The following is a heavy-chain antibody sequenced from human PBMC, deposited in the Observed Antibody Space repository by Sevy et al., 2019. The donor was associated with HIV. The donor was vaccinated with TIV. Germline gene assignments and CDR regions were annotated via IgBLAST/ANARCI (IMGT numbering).Heavy chain of an antibody. D-gene: IGHD3-22*01. CDR1: GFTFDTYT. CDR2: ISFSSSYI. V-gene: IGHV3-21*03. Sequence: GGSLRLSCAASGFTFDTYTMNCVRQAPGKGLEWISSISFSSSYIYYADSVKGRFTISRDNAKSSLYLQMSSLRDDDTAVYYCAGEVSSPGYYNIAGYGDEAFDIWGQGTMVTVSS. CDR3: AGEVSSPGYYNIAGYGDEAFDI. J-gene: IGHJ3*02.